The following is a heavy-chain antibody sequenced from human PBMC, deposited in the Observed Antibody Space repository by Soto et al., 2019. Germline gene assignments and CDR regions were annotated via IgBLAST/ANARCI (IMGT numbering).Heavy chain of an antibody. CDR2: ISSSSSYI. Sequence: GGSLRLSYAASGLTFSSYSMNWVRQAPGKGLEWVSSISSSSSYIYYADSVKGRFTISRDNAKNSLYLQMNSLRAEDTAVYYCARAGSSYYYYMDVWGKGTTVTVS. V-gene: IGHV3-21*01. CDR1: GLTFSSYS. CDR3: ARAGSSYYYYMDV. J-gene: IGHJ6*03.